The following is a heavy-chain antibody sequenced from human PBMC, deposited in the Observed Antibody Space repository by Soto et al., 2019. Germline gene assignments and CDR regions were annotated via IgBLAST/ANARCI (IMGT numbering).Heavy chain of an antibody. J-gene: IGHJ4*02. CDR2: IYYSGST. D-gene: IGHD4-17*01. Sequence: QLQLQESGPGLVKPSETLSLTCTVSGDSGGFISSSSYHWGWIRQPPGKGREWIGHIYYSGSTYYGRSVRGRVTIAGDTSKNQFSRRLTSVTAADRAVYYCARHPPYGPLDYWGQGTLVTVSS. V-gene: IGHV4-39*01. CDR3: ARHPPYGPLDY. CDR1: GDSGGFISSSSYH.